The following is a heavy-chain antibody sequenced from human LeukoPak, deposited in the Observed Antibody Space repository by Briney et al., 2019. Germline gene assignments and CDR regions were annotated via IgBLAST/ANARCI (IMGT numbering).Heavy chain of an antibody. CDR1: GFTFDDYA. Sequence: PGGSLRLSCAASGFTFDDYAMHWVRQAPGKGLEWVSLISGDGGSTYYADSVKGRFTISRDNSKNSLYLQMNSLRTEDTALYYRAKGPNPYCSSTSCYAPWGQGTLVTVSS. V-gene: IGHV3-43*02. CDR3: AKGPNPYCSSTSCYAP. CDR2: ISGDGGST. D-gene: IGHD2-2*01. J-gene: IGHJ5*02.